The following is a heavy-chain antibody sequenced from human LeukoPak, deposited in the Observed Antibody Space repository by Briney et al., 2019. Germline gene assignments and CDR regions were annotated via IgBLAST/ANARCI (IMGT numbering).Heavy chain of an antibody. V-gene: IGHV3-7*01. Sequence: GSLRLPCAASGFTFSNYWMSWVRQAPGKGLECVANIKQGGSEKYYVDSVKGRFTISRDNAKNSLYLQMNSLRAEDTAVYYCARHTRLEYWGQGTLVTVPS. CDR1: GFTFSNYW. CDR2: IKQGGSEK. CDR3: ARHTRLEY. D-gene: IGHD1-1*01. J-gene: IGHJ4*02.